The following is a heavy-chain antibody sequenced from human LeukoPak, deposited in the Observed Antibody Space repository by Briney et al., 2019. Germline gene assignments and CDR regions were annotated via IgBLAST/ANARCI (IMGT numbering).Heavy chain of an antibody. Sequence: SETLSLTCTVSGGSISSSSYYWGWIRQPPGKGLEWIGSIYYSGSTCYNPSLKSRVTISVDTSKNQFSLKLSSVTAADTAVYYCARQTAYCGGDCYADYWGQGTLVTVSS. CDR3: ARQTAYCGGDCYADY. J-gene: IGHJ4*02. V-gene: IGHV4-39*01. CDR1: GGSISSSSYY. CDR2: IYYSGST. D-gene: IGHD2-21*02.